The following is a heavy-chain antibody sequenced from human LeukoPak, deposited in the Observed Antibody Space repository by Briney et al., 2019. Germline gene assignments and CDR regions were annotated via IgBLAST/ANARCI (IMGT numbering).Heavy chain of an antibody. CDR3: ARDTTVTTGLRALLYYYYYYMDV. CDR2: ISGGGDTT. Sequence: GGSLRLSCAASGFTFSSYAMSWVRQAPGKGLEWVSAISGGGDTTYYADSVKGRFTISRDNAKNSLYLQMNSLRAEDTAVYYCARDTTVTTGLRALLYYYYYYMDVWGKGTTVTVSS. CDR1: GFTFSSYA. J-gene: IGHJ6*03. V-gene: IGHV3-23*01. D-gene: IGHD4-17*01.